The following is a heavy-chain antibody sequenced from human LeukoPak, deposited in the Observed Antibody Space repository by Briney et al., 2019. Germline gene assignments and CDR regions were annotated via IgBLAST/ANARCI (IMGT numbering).Heavy chain of an antibody. CDR1: GGSVDSSVSY. CDR3: ASRAAAGYYYYYGMDV. V-gene: IGHV4-39*01. D-gene: IGHD6-13*01. Sequence: SETLSLTCTVSGGSVDSSVSYWGWTRQPPGKGLEWIGSIYYTGSTYYNPSLKSRVTISVDTSKNQFSLRLSSVTAADTAVYYCASRAAAGYYYYYGMDVWGQGTTVTVSS. CDR2: IYYTGST. J-gene: IGHJ6*02.